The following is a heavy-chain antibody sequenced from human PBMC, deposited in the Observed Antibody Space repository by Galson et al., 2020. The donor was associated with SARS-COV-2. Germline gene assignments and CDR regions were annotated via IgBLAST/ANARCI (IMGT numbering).Heavy chain of an antibody. CDR1: GITIGDYA. J-gene: IGHJ4*02. V-gene: IGHV3-49*03. CDR2: IRSKAYGGTT. D-gene: IGHD3-16*02. Sequence: GWSLRLSCTASGITIGDYAMSWFRQAPGKGLEWVGIIRSKAYGGTTAYAASVNSRFTISRDDSKSIAYLQMNSLTTEDTAVYYCTREYYDYVWGSYRYGDYWRQVTLVTVSS. CDR3: TREYYDYVWGSYRYGDY.